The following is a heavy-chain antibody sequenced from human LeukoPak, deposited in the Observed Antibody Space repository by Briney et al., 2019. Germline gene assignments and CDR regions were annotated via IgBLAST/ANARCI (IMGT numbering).Heavy chain of an antibody. CDR2: ISYDGSNK. J-gene: IGHJ3*02. CDR1: GFTFSSYA. Sequence: GGSLRLSCAASGFTFSSYAMHWVRQAPGKGLEWVAVISYDGSNKYYADSVKGRFTISRDNSKNTLYLQMNSLRAEDTAVYYCARRDSSGYLDDAFDIWGQGTMVTVSS. V-gene: IGHV3-30*14. CDR3: ARRDSSGYLDDAFDI. D-gene: IGHD3-22*01.